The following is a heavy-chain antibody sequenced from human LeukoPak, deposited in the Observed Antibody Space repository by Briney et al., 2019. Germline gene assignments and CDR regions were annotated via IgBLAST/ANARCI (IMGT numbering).Heavy chain of an antibody. CDR2: IIPILGIA. CDR1: GGTFSSCA. Sequence: SVKVSCKASGGTFSSCAISWVRQAPGQGLEWMGRIIPILGIANYAQKFQGRVTITADKSTSTAYMELSSLRSEDTAVYYCAIKLPGIAAAGTNYYYYYGMDVWGQGTTVTVSS. CDR3: AIKLPGIAAAGTNYYYYYGMDV. J-gene: IGHJ6*02. D-gene: IGHD6-13*01. V-gene: IGHV1-69*04.